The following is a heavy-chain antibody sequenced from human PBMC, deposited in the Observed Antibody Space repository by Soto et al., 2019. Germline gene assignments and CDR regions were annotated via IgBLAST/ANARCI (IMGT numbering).Heavy chain of an antibody. D-gene: IGHD3-22*01. J-gene: IGHJ4*02. V-gene: IGHV3-30-3*01. Sequence: QVQLVESGGGVVQPGRSLRLSCAASGFTFSSYAMHWVRQAPGKGLEWVAVISYDGSNKYYADSVKGRFTISRDNSKNTLYLQMNSLRAEDTAVYYCARVKKYYYDSSGYYPFDCWGQGTLVTVSS. CDR1: GFTFSSYA. CDR3: ARVKKYYYDSSGYYPFDC. CDR2: ISYDGSNK.